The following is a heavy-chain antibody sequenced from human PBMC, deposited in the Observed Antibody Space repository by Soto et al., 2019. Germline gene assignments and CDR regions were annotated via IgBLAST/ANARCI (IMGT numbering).Heavy chain of an antibody. CDR3: ARNSRFDTPMVY. CDR2: IWSDGTNK. CDR1: GFTFSTYG. Sequence: PGGSLRLSCAASGFTFSTYGMHWVRQAPGKGLEWVALIWSDGTNKYYADSVKGRFTISRDKSKSTLYLQMNSLRVEDTAVYYCARNSRFDTPMVYWGQGTLVTVSS. J-gene: IGHJ4*02. V-gene: IGHV3-33*01. D-gene: IGHD5-18*01.